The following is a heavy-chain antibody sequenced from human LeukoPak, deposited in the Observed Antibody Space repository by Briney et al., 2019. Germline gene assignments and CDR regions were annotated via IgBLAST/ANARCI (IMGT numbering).Heavy chain of an antibody. Sequence: PGGSLRLSCAASGFTFSSCAMSWVRQAPGKGLEWVSAITGSGGSTYYADSVKGRFTISRENSKNTLFLQMNRLRAEDTAVYYCTAYDFWSSFDYWGQGTLVTVSS. D-gene: IGHD3-3*01. CDR1: GFTFSSCA. CDR2: ITGSGGST. V-gene: IGHV3-23*01. CDR3: TAYDFWSSFDY. J-gene: IGHJ4*02.